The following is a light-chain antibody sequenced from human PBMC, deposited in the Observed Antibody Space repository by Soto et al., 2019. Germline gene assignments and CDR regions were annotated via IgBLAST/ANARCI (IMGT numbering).Light chain of an antibody. CDR1: QSVTNNY. J-gene: IGKJ2*01. V-gene: IGKV3-20*01. CDR2: GSS. CDR3: HQYGSSPPYT. Sequence: EVVLTQSPGTLSLSPGESATLSCRASQSVTNNYFAWYQQKPGQAPRLLIFGSSDRATGITDRFSGSGSGTDFTLTISRLEPEDFAVYYYHQYGSSPPYTFGQGTKLEIK.